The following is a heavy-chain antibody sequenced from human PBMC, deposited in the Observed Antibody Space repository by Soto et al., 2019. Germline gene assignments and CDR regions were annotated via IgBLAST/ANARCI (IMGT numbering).Heavy chain of an antibody. V-gene: IGHV4-34*01. CDR1: GGSFSGYY. J-gene: IGHJ4*02. CDR2: INHSGST. Sequence: TLSLTCAVYGGSFSGYYWSWIRQPPGKGLEWIGEINHSGSTNYNPSLKSRVTISVDTSKNQFSLKLSSVTAADTAVYYCARTNSSGYYCDFDYWGQGTLVTVSS. D-gene: IGHD3-22*01. CDR3: ARTNSSGYYCDFDY.